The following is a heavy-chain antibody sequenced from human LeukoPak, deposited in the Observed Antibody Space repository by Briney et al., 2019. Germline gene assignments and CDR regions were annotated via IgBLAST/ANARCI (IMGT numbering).Heavy chain of an antibody. Sequence: GASVKVSCKASGYTFTSYYMHWVRQAPGQGLEWMGIINPSGGSTSYAQKFQGRVTMTRDTSTSTVYMELSSLRSEDTAVYYCARDWYYYDSSGHTIFDYWGQGTLVTVSS. CDR3: ARDWYYYDSSGHTIFDY. V-gene: IGHV1-46*01. CDR1: GYTFTSYY. CDR2: INPSGGST. J-gene: IGHJ4*02. D-gene: IGHD3-22*01.